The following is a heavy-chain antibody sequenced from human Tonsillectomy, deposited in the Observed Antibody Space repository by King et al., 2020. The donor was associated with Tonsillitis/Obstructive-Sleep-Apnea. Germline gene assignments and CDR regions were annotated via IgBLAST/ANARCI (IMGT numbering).Heavy chain of an antibody. CDR2: INPSDGTT. CDR1: GYTFTTYY. Sequence: VQLVESGAEVKKPGASVRVSCTASGYTFTTYYMQWVRQAPGQGLEWMGIINPSDGTTSYAQKLQGRVTMTRDTSTSTVYMGLSSLTYEDTAMYYCGGWYCRSGGCFGGGDYWGQGTLVTVSS. CDR3: GGWYCRSGGCFGGGDY. V-gene: IGHV1-46*04. J-gene: IGHJ4*02. D-gene: IGHD2-15*01.